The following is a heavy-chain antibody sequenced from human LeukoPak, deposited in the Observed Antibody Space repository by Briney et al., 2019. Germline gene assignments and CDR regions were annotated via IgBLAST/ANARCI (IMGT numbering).Heavy chain of an antibody. CDR3: ARDSGTYSSSSIYYYYMDV. D-gene: IGHD6-6*01. CDR1: GFTFSSYA. CDR2: ISSSSSYI. J-gene: IGHJ6*03. V-gene: IGHV3-21*01. Sequence: GGSLRLSCAASGFTFSSYAMSWVRQAPGKGLEWVSSISSSSSYIYYADSVKGRFTISRDNAKNSLYLQMNSLRAEDTAVYYCARDSGTYSSSSIYYYYMDVWGKGTTVTVSS.